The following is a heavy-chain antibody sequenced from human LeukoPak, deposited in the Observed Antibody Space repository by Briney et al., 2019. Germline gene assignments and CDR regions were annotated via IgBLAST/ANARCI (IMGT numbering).Heavy chain of an antibody. CDR2: IIPIFGTA. CDR3: ARDSDPLQARPRWFDP. J-gene: IGHJ5*02. D-gene: IGHD6-6*01. CDR1: GGTFSSYA. Sequence: ASVKVSCKASGGTFSSYAISWVRQAPGQGLEWMGGIIPIFGTANYAQKFQGRVTITADESTSTAYMELSSLRSEDTAVYYCARDSDPLQARPRWFDPWGQGTLVTVSS. V-gene: IGHV1-69*13.